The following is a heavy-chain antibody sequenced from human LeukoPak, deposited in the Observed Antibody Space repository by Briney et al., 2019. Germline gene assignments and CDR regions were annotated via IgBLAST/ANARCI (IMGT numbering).Heavy chain of an antibody. J-gene: IGHJ5*02. D-gene: IGHD3-10*01. CDR3: ARDLPISSRDWFDP. CDR1: GGSISSYY. CDR2: IYYSGST. V-gene: IGHV4-59*12. Sequence: SETLSLTCTVSGGSISSYYWSWIRQPPGKGLEWIGYIYYSGSTNYNPSLKSRVTMSVDTSKNQFSLKLSSVTAADTAVYYCARDLPISSRDWFDPWGQGTLVTVSS.